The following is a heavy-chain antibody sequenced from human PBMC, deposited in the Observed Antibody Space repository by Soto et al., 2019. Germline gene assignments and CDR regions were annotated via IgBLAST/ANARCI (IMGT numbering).Heavy chain of an antibody. D-gene: IGHD6-13*01. J-gene: IGHJ4*02. V-gene: IGHV4-59*01. CDR1: GGSISSNY. Sequence: SETLSLTCTVSGGSISSNYWTWIRQPPGKGLEWIGYVYNSGSTNYNPSLKSRVTISEDTSKSQFSLKVNSMTAADTAVYYCARYRREAVAGYTLDNWGQGILVTVTS. CDR3: ARYRREAVAGYTLDN. CDR2: VYNSGST.